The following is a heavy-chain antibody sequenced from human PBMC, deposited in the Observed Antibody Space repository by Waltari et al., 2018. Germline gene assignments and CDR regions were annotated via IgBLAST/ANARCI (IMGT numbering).Heavy chain of an antibody. D-gene: IGHD3-22*01. Sequence: EVQLLDSGGALVQPGGPLSISCAASGFTFASFGMGWLRQAPGKGLEGVSGVSGIGQTTYYTDSVKGRFTISRDNAKNIVYLQMSSLRAEDTAAYFCVREGYAYDTGYYSGGYFDYWGQGTLVTVSS. V-gene: IGHV3-23*01. CDR3: VREGYAYDTGYYSGGYFDY. CDR1: GFTFASFG. J-gene: IGHJ4*02. CDR2: VSGIGQTT.